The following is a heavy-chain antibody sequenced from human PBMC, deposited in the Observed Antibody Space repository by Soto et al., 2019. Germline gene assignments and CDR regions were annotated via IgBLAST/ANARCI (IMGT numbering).Heavy chain of an antibody. Sequence: EVQLVESGGGLVQPGGSLRLSCAASGFTFSSHWIHWVRQDPGKGLVWVSRINTDGSYRNYADSVEGRFTISRDNAKNTVSLQMNSLRAEDTAVYYCTRGSGGFVDYWGQGTLVTVSS. CDR2: INTDGSYR. V-gene: IGHV3-74*01. CDR3: TRGSGGFVDY. D-gene: IGHD2-15*01. J-gene: IGHJ4*02. CDR1: GFTFSSHW.